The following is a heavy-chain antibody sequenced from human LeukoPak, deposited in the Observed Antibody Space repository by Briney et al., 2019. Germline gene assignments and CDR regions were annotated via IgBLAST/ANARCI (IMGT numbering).Heavy chain of an antibody. V-gene: IGHV3-23*01. Sequence: GGSLRLSCAASGFTFSSSAMSWVRQAPGKGLEWVSAISNNGGYTYYADSVQGRFTISRDNSKSTLCLQMNSLRAEDTAVYYCANSDYPYYGMDVWGQGTTVTVSS. D-gene: IGHD1-26*01. CDR1: GFTFSSSA. J-gene: IGHJ6*02. CDR3: ANSDYPYYGMDV. CDR2: ISNNGGYT.